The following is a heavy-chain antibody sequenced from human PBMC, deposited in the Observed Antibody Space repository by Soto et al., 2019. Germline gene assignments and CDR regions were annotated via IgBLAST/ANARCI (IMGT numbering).Heavy chain of an antibody. D-gene: IGHD3-10*01. CDR2: SIPMLGTP. V-gene: IGHV1-69*11. CDR1: GGTFSRFG. CDR3: PRFVSNHPSGPSYYSYGMDV. J-gene: IGHJ6*02. Sequence: QVQLVQSGAEVKKPGSSVTVSCKTSGGTFSRFGISWVRQAPGLGLEWMGGSIPMLGTPNYAQQFHGRVTITDHGTRNTAHMERSSLRSEDTSVYFCPRFVSNHPSGPSYYSYGMDVWGQGTTVVVSS.